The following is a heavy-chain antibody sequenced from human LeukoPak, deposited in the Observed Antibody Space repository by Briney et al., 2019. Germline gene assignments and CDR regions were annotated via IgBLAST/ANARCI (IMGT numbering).Heavy chain of an antibody. D-gene: IGHD6-6*01. J-gene: IGHJ6*03. V-gene: IGHV4-4*09. Sequence: SETLSLTCTVSGGSISSYYWSWIRQPPGKGLEWIGYIYTSGSTNYNPSLKSRVTISVDTSKNQFSLKLSSVTAADTAVYYCARHASSSLYYYMDVWGKGTTVPVSS. CDR1: GGSISSYY. CDR3: ARHASSSLYYYMDV. CDR2: IYTSGST.